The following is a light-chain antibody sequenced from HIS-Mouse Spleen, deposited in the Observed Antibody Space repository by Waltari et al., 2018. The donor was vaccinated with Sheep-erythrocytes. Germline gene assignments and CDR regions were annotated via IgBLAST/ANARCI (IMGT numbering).Light chain of an antibody. V-gene: IGLV2-11*01. CDR2: DVS. CDR3: AAWDDSLNGPV. CDR1: SSDVGGYNY. Sequence: QSALTQPRSVSGSPGQSVTISCTGTSSDVGGYNYVPWYQQHPGKAPKLMIYDVSKRPSGVPDRFSGSKSGNTASLTISGLQAEDEADYYCAAWDDSLNGPVFGGGTKLTVL. J-gene: IGLJ3*02.